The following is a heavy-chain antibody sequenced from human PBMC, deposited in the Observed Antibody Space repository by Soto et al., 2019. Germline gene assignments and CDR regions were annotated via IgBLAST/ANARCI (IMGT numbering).Heavy chain of an antibody. CDR2: TYYRSKWYN. CDR3: ARAEEDYDILTGYYITYNWFDP. Sequence: QTLSLTCAISGDSVSSNSAAWNWIRQSPSRGLEWLGRTYYRSKWYNDYAVSVKSRITINPDTSKNQFSLQLNSVTPEDTAVYYCARAEEDYDILTGYYITYNWFDPWGQGTLVTVSS. CDR1: GDSVSSNSAA. D-gene: IGHD3-9*01. V-gene: IGHV6-1*01. J-gene: IGHJ5*02.